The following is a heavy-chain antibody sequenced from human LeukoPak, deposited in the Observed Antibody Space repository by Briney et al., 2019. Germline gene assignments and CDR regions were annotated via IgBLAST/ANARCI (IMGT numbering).Heavy chain of an antibody. V-gene: IGHV1-8*03. Sequence: ASVKVSCKASGYTFTGYYMHWVRQAPGQGLEWMGWMNPNSGNTGFAQKFQGRVTITRNTSISTSYMELSSLRSEDTAVFYCARGLSSTSPDFDYWGQGTLVTVSS. J-gene: IGHJ4*02. CDR3: ARGLSSTSPDFDY. D-gene: IGHD2-2*01. CDR2: MNPNSGNT. CDR1: GYTFTGYY.